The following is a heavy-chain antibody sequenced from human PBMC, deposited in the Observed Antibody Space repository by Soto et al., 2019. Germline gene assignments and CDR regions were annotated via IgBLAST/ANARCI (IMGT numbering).Heavy chain of an antibody. J-gene: IGHJ4*01. Sequence: ASVKVSCKASNYTFTSYGINWVRQAPGQGLEWMGSIDTLTGNTNYAQKLQGRVTMTADRSTRRGYMELRSVRSEDTAIYSGASDFYDTTSYYCLVCCGQGPLFTVSS. CDR2: IDTLTGNT. D-gene: IGHD3-22*01. CDR1: NYTFTSYG. V-gene: IGHV1-18*01. CDR3: ASDFYDTTSYYCLVC.